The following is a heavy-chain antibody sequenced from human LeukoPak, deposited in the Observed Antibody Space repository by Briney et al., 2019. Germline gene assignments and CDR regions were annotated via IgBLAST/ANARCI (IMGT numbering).Heavy chain of an antibody. CDR1: GGSISSGGYS. CDR3: AGGVQYVVSQHGNWFDP. D-gene: IGHD1-1*01. CDR2: IYYSGST. J-gene: IGHJ5*02. V-gene: IGHV4-30-2*01. Sequence: SETLSLTCAVSGGSISSGGYSWSWIRQPPGKGLEWIGYIYYSGSTYYNPSLKSRVTISVDRSKNQFSLKLSSVTAADTAVYYCAGGVQYVVSQHGNWFDPWGQGTLVTVSS.